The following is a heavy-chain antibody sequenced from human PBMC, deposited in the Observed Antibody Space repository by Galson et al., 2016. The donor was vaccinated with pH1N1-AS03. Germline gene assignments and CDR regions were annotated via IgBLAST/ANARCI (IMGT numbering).Heavy chain of an antibody. J-gene: IGHJ5*01. V-gene: IGHV5-51*01. CDR2: MCPANFDT. Sequence: QSGAEVKKPGESLKISCKASAYTFANYWIVWVRQMPGKGLEWMGIMCPANFDTRYSPSFQGHVTISADTSINTAYLQWSSLRASDTAMYYCARRISVTGREFDSWGQGTLVIVSS. CDR3: ARRISVTGREFDS. D-gene: IGHD6-19*01. CDR1: AYTFANYW.